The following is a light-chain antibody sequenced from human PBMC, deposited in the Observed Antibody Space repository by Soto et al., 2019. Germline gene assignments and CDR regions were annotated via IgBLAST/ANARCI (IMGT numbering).Light chain of an antibody. J-gene: IGKJ5*01. CDR1: QSVSSSH. CDR2: GAS. Sequence: IVLTQSPGTLSLSPGERATLSCRAIQSVSSSHLAWYQHKPGQAPRLLIYGASTRATGIPARFSGSGSGTEFTLTISSLQSEDFAVYYCQQYNNWPPITFGQGTRLEI. V-gene: IGKV3-15*01. CDR3: QQYNNWPPIT.